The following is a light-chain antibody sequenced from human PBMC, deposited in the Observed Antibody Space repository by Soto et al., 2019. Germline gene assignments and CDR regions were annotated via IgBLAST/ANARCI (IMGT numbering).Light chain of an antibody. J-gene: IGKJ1*01. CDR3: QHYNSYSEA. CDR1: QSIGDL. V-gene: IGKV1-5*03. Sequence: DIQMTQSPSTLSASVEDRVTITCRASQSIGDLLAWYQQKPGEAPKLLIYKASYLESGVPSRFSGSGSGTEFTLTISSLQPEDLATYYCQHYNSYSEAFGQGTKVDI. CDR2: KAS.